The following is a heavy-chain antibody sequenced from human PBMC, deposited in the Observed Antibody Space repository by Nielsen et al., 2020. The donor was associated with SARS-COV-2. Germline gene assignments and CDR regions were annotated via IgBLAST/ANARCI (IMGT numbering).Heavy chain of an antibody. J-gene: IGHJ4*02. CDR1: GFAFSVYG. Sequence: GESLKISCAASGFAFSVYGMNWVRHTPGKGLEWLSYISSCGATMYYADSVKGRFTVSRDNAKNSLYLRMNSLRAEDTAIYYCARDREPGYNAVDYWGQGTLVTVSS. CDR2: ISSCGATM. CDR3: ARDREPGYNAVDY. V-gene: IGHV3-48*01. D-gene: IGHD1-14*01.